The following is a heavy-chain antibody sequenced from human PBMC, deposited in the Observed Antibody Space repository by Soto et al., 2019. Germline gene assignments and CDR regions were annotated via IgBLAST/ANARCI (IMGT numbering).Heavy chain of an antibody. V-gene: IGHV1-69*01. CDR2: IIPIFGTA. CDR1: GGTLSSYA. J-gene: IGHJ6*02. D-gene: IGHD3-10*01. CDR3: ADRGVITDEDSYYYGMDV. Sequence: QVQLVQSGAEVKKPGSSVKVSCKASGGTLSSYAISWVRQAPGQGLEWMGGIIPIFGTANYAQKFQGRVTITADESTSTAYMELSSLRSEDTAVYYCADRGVITDEDSYYYGMDVWGQGTTVTVSS.